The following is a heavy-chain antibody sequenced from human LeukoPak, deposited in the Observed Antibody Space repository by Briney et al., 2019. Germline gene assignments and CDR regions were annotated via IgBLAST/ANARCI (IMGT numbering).Heavy chain of an antibody. CDR2: ISGSGGST. Sequence: GGSLRLSCAASGFTFSSYAMSWVRQAPGKGLEWVSAISGSGGSTYYADSVKGRFTISRDNSKNTLYLQMNSLRAEDTAVYYCAKVEVTMVRGVIITGYFQHWGQGTLVTVSS. J-gene: IGHJ1*01. V-gene: IGHV3-23*01. CDR3: AKVEVTMVRGVIITGYFQH. D-gene: IGHD3-10*01. CDR1: GFTFSSYA.